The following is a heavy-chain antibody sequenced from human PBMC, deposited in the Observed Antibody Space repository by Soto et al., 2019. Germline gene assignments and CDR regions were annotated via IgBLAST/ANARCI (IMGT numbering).Heavy chain of an antibody. J-gene: IGHJ6*02. D-gene: IGHD3-16*01. CDR2: INQDGGGT. V-gene: IGHV3-7*01. CDR1: GFTFISSF. CDR3: ARCKVGLDYYYYGMDV. Sequence: GGSLRLSCVASGFTFISSFMGWVRQAPGKGLEWVANINQDGGGTYYADSVKGRFTISRDNSKNTLYLQMNSLRAEDTAVYYCARCKVGLDYYYYGMDVWGQGTRSPSH.